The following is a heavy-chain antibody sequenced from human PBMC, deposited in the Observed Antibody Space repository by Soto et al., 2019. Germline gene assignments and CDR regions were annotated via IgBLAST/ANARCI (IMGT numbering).Heavy chain of an antibody. CDR3: AKVAVPGATYYFDY. CDR1: GFTFSNYA. V-gene: IGHV3-23*01. D-gene: IGHD2-2*01. CDR2: ISGSGGST. Sequence: GGSLRLSCAASGFTFSNYAMGWVRQAPGKGLEWVSAISGSGGSTYYADSVKGRFTISRDNSKNTLYLQMNSLRAEDTALYYCAKVAVPGATYYFDYWGQGALVTVSS. J-gene: IGHJ4*02.